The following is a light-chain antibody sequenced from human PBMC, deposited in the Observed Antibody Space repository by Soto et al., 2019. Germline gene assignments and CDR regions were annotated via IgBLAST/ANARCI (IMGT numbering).Light chain of an antibody. CDR2: KDS. J-gene: IGLJ2*01. CDR1: ALPKQY. V-gene: IGLV3-25*03. CDR3: QSADSSGSYVV. Sequence: SYELTQPPSVSVSPGQTARITCSGDALPKQYAYWYQQKPGQAPVMAIYKDSERPSGIPERFSGSSSGTIVTLTISGVQAEDEADYYCQSADSSGSYVVFGGGTKVTVL.